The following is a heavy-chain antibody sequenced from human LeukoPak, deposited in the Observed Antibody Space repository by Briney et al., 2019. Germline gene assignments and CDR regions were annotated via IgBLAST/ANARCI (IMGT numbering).Heavy chain of an antibody. CDR1: GFTFRSYG. CDR3: AKAEAGDSSPSEGYDY. CDR2: ISDSGGTT. Sequence: PGGSLRLSCVASGFTFRSYGMSWVRQAPGKGLEWASAISDSGGTTYYADSVKGRFTISRDNSKNTLYLQMNSLRAEDTAVYYCAKAEAGDSSPSEGYDYWGQGTLVTVSS. D-gene: IGHD6-13*01. J-gene: IGHJ4*02. V-gene: IGHV3-23*01.